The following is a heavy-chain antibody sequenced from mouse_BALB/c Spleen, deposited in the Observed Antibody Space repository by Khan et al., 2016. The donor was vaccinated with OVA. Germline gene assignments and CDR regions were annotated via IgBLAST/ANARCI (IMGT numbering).Heavy chain of an antibody. J-gene: IGHJ3*01. D-gene: IGHD4-1*01. CDR1: GYTFTSYW. CDR2: IYPGNTDT. Sequence: EVKLQESGTVLARPGASVKMSCKASGYTFTSYWMHWVKQRPGQGLEWIGDIYPGNTDTNYNQKFKGKAKLTAVTSTNTAYMELRSLTNEDSAVYYCTRRNWDVAWFAYGGQGTLVTVSA. V-gene: IGHV1-5*01. CDR3: TRRNWDVAWFAY.